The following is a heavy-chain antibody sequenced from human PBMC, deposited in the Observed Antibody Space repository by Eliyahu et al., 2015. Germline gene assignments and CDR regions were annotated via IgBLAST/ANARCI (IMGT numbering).Heavy chain of an antibody. CDR1: XFTFSTYA. V-gene: IGHV3-23*01. CDR3: ANNYGDYARFDY. J-gene: IGHJ4*02. Sequence: EVQLLESGGGLVQPGGSLRLSCAASXFTFSTYAMSWXRQAPGKGLEWXSAVSGSGDSTYYADSVRGRFTISRDNSKKTLLLQMNGLRAEDTAVYYCANNYGDYARFDYWGQGTLVTVSP. D-gene: IGHD4-17*01. CDR2: VSGSGDST.